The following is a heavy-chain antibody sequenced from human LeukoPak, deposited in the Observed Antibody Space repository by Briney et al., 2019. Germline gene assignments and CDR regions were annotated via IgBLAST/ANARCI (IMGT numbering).Heavy chain of an antibody. CDR2: IYYRGST. V-gene: IGHV4-39*01. J-gene: IGHJ4*02. D-gene: IGHD3-22*01. CDR1: GGSISSSSFY. Sequence: PSETLSPTCTVSGGSISSSSFYWGWIRQPPGKGLEWIGSIYYRGSTYYNPSLKSRVTISVDMSENQVSLKLRSVTAADTAVYYCTEFYFDRSGYADYWGQGTLVTVSS. CDR3: TEFYFDRSGYADY.